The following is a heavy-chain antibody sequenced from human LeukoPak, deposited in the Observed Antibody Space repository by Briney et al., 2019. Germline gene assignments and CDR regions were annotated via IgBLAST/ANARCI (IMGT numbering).Heavy chain of an antibody. D-gene: IGHD1-7*01. Sequence: PGGSLRLSCAASGFTFSSHRMNWVRQAPGKGLVWVSSISSSSSYIYYAASVKGRFTISRDNAKNSLYLQMNSLRAEDTAVYYCARGGANYAGDDAFDIWGQGTMVTVSS. J-gene: IGHJ3*02. V-gene: IGHV3-21*01. CDR1: GFTFSSHR. CDR2: ISSSSSYI. CDR3: ARGGANYAGDDAFDI.